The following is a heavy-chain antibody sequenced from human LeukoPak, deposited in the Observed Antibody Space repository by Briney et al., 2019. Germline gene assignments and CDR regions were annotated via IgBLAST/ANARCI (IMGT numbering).Heavy chain of an antibody. CDR3: ARGPSIAARYDAFDI. D-gene: IGHD6-6*01. J-gene: IGHJ3*02. V-gene: IGHV3-48*03. CDR1: EFTFTSYE. CDR2: ISSSGNTI. Sequence: AGGSLRLSCAASEFTFTSYELNWVRQAPGEGLEWVSYISSSGNTISYADSVKGRFTITRDNARNSLYLQVISLRAEDTAVYYCARGPSIAARYDAFDIWGQGTMVTVSS.